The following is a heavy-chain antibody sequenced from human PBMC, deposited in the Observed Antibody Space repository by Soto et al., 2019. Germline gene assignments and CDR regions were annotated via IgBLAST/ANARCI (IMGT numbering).Heavy chain of an antibody. D-gene: IGHD6-6*01. CDR2: ISGSGGST. J-gene: IGHJ4*02. CDR3: AKASSSTDPGGYFEEYYFDY. Sequence: EVQLLESGGGLVQPGGSLRLSCAASGFTFSSYAMSWVRQAPGKGLEWVSAISGSGGSTYYADSVKGRFTISRDNSKNTLYLQMNSLRAEDTAVYYCAKASSSTDPGGYFEEYYFDYWGLGTLVTVSS. CDR1: GFTFSSYA. V-gene: IGHV3-23*01.